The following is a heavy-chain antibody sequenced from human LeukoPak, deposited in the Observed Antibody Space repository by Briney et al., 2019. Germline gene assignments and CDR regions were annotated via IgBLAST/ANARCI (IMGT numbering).Heavy chain of an antibody. CDR1: GYTFTGYY. Sequence: ASVKVSCKASGYTFTGYYMHWVRQAPGQGLEWMGWINPNSGGTNYAQKFQGWVTMTRDTSISTAYMELSSLRSEDTAVYYCARVTSRFWTGYYDPFDIWGQGTMVTVSS. D-gene: IGHD3/OR15-3a*01. CDR2: INPNSGGT. V-gene: IGHV1-2*04. J-gene: IGHJ3*02. CDR3: ARVTSRFWTGYYDPFDI.